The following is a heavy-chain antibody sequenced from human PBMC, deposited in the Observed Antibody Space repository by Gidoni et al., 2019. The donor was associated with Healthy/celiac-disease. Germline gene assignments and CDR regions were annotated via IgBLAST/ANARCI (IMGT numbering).Heavy chain of an antibody. J-gene: IGHJ1*01. V-gene: IGHV1-69*10. CDR1: ADTFTSYV. CDR2: IIPILGIA. Sequence: QVQLVQSGAEAKKPGSAVTVSCKASADTFTSYVISWVRQAPGQELEWMGGIIPILGIANYAQKFQGRVTIAADKSTSTAYMELRSLRSEDTAVYYCARSLAVAGTLEYFQHWGQGTLVTVSS. D-gene: IGHD6-19*01. CDR3: ARSLAVAGTLEYFQH.